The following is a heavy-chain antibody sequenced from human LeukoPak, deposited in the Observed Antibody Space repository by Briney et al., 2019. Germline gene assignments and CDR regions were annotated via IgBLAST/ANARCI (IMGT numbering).Heavy chain of an antibody. Sequence: SETLSLTCTVSGGSISSYYWSWIRQPPGKGLEWIGYIYYSGSTNYNPSLKSRVTISVDTSKNQFSLKLSSVTAADPAVYYCARVGSITGTTYFDYWGQGTLVTVSS. CDR1: GGSISSYY. D-gene: IGHD1-7*01. CDR3: ARVGSITGTTYFDY. J-gene: IGHJ4*02. CDR2: IYYSGST. V-gene: IGHV4-59*01.